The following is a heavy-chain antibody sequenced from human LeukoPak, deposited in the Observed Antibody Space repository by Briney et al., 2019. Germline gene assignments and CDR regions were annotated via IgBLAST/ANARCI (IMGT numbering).Heavy chain of an antibody. CDR3: ARVPDNWNPAGNWFDP. CDR2: INPNSGGT. CDR1: GYTFTGYY. V-gene: IGHV1-2*02. Sequence: ASVKVSCKASGYTFTGYYMHWVRQAPGQGLEWMGWINPNSGGTNYAQKFQGRVTMTRDTSISTAYMELSRLRPDDTAVYYCARVPDNWNPAGNWFDPWGQGTLVTVSS. D-gene: IGHD1-20*01. J-gene: IGHJ5*02.